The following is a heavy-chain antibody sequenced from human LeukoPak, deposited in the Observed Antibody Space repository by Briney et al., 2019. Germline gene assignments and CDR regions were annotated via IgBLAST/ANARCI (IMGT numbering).Heavy chain of an antibody. CDR3: VREGNELLSKNFDY. D-gene: IGHD2-21*02. Sequence: ASVKVSCKASGFSFTDYYMHWVRQAPGQGLEWMGYINPHSGDTSSPQKFQGRVTMTTDTSISAAYMELSSLISDYTVMYYCVREGNELLSKNFDYWGQGTLVTVSS. CDR2: INPHSGDT. J-gene: IGHJ4*02. V-gene: IGHV1-2*02. CDR1: GFSFTDYY.